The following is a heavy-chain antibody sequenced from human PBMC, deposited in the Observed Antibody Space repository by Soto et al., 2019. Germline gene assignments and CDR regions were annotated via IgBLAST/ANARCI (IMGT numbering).Heavy chain of an antibody. Sequence: ASVKVSCKTSGYTFTSYGISWVRQAPGQGLEWMGWISAYNGNTNYAQKLQGRVTMTTDTSTSTAYMELRSLRSDDTAVYYCARIGYGDLTSWFDPWGPGTLVTVSS. V-gene: IGHV1-18*01. CDR1: GYTFTSYG. CDR3: ARIGYGDLTSWFDP. D-gene: IGHD4-17*01. J-gene: IGHJ5*02. CDR2: ISAYNGNT.